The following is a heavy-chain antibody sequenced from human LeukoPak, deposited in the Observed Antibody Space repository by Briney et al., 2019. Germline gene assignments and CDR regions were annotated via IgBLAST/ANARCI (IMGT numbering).Heavy chain of an antibody. CDR2: ISSSGSTI. V-gene: IGHV3-48*03. Sequence: GGSLRLSCAASGFTFSSYETNWVRQAPGKGLEWVSYISSSGSTIYYADSVKGRFTISRDNAKNSLYLQMNSLRAEDTAVYYCARDPPATITMVRGAPHLDFDYWGQGTLVTVSS. J-gene: IGHJ4*02. CDR1: GFTFSSYE. CDR3: ARDPPATITMVRGAPHLDFDY. D-gene: IGHD3-10*01.